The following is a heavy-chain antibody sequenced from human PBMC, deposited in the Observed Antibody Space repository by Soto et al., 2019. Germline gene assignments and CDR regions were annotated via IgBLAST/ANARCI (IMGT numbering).Heavy chain of an antibody. CDR1: GFTFSGYG. CDR2: ISYDGSYK. V-gene: IGHV3-30*18. Sequence: PGGSLRLSCAVSGFTFSGYGMHWVRQAPGKGLEWVAGISYDGSYKYYADSVKGRFTISRDNSKNTLYLQMNSLRAEDTAVYYCANARAVIIPPFDHWGQGTLVTVSS. CDR3: ANARAVIIPPFDH. D-gene: IGHD3-3*01. J-gene: IGHJ4*02.